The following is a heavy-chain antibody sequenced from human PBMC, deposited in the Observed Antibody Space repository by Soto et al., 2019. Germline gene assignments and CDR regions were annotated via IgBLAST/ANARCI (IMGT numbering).Heavy chain of an antibody. CDR2: IVPLVDIA. CDR1: GGTFSSYT. D-gene: IGHD3-16*01. Sequence: QVQLVQSGAEFKKPGSSVKLSCRASGGTFSSYTLNWVRQAPGQGLQWMGKIVPLVDIANYEQKLQGRVTITADKSTNPVSRELNSLISEDTAVYYCARSRGFATRFASFDLWGPGTRVTVSS. J-gene: IGHJ4*02. CDR3: ARSRGFATRFASFDL. V-gene: IGHV1-69*02.